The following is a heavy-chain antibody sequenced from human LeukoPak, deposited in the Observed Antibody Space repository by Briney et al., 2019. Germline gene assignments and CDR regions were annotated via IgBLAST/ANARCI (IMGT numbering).Heavy chain of an antibody. V-gene: IGHV1-69*13. CDR2: IIPIFGTA. CDR1: GGTFSSYA. Sequence: GASVKVSCKASGGTFSSYAISWVRQAPGQGLEWMGGIIPIFGTANYAQKFQGRVTITADESTSTAYMELSSLRSEDTAVYYCARDPLAGLLLWFGELAPYYFDYWGQGTLVTVSS. CDR3: ARDPLAGLLLWFGELAPYYFDY. D-gene: IGHD3-10*01. J-gene: IGHJ4*02.